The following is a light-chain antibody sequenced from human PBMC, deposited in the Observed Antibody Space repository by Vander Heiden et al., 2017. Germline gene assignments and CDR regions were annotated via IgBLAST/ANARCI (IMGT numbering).Light chain of an antibody. Sequence: IVLTQPPVTLPLSPGERATLSGRASPIVANYLALYQQKHGQAPRLLIYDASNRATGSPARFSGSGSGTDVTLTISSLEPEDVAVYYCQQRSSWPPATFGQGTRLDIK. CDR2: DAS. CDR3: QQRSSWPPAT. V-gene: IGKV3-11*01. J-gene: IGKJ5*01. CDR1: PIVANY.